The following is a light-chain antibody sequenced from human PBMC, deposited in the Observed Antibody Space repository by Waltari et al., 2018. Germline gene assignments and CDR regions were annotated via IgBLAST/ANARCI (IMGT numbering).Light chain of an antibody. J-gene: IGKJ1*01. V-gene: IGKV1-39*01. CDR1: QSISNN. CDR2: ATY. Sequence: DIQMTQSPSSLSASVGDRVTITCRASQSISNNLNWYQQKPGKAPKLLIYATYVLQSGVPSRFSGRGSGTDFTLTISSLQPEDFATYYCQQTYSTWTFGQGTAVEIK. CDR3: QQTYSTWT.